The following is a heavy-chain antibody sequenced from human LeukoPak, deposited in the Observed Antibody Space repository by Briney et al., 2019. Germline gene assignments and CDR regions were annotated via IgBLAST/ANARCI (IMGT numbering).Heavy chain of an antibody. CDR2: VRQDGGEG. J-gene: IGHJ3*02. D-gene: IGHD1-26*01. CDR1: GFTFNTYW. Sequence: PGGSLRLSCAASGFTFNTYWMTWVRQAPGRGLEWVANVRQDGGEGHYVDSVKGRFTVSRDNAENSLYLQMNSLRAEDTAVYYCARDSGEWELLDGDAFDIWGQGTMVTVSS. V-gene: IGHV3-7*01. CDR3: ARDSGEWELLDGDAFDI.